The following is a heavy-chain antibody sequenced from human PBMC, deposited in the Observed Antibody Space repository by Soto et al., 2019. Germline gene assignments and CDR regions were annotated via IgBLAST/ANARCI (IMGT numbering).Heavy chain of an antibody. V-gene: IGHV1-18*01. CDR1: GYTFTSYG. D-gene: IGHD2-15*01. Sequence: GASVKGSCKASGYTFTSYGISWVRQAPGQGLEWMGWSSAYNGNTNYAQKLQGRVTMTTDTSTSTAYMELRSLRSDDTAVYYCGSTVAATRYYYYGMDVWGQGTTVTVSS. J-gene: IGHJ6*02. CDR2: SSAYNGNT. CDR3: GSTVAATRYYYYGMDV.